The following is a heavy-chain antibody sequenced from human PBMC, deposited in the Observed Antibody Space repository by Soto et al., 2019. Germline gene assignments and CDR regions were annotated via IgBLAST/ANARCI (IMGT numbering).Heavy chain of an antibody. CDR1: GFTFSSYG. CDR3: AKYTAMVSLDY. D-gene: IGHD5-18*01. V-gene: IGHV3-30*18. J-gene: IGHJ4*02. CDR2: ISYDGSNK. Sequence: PGGSLRLSCAASGFTFSSYGIHWVRQAPGKGLEWVAVISYDGSNKYYADSVKGRFTISRDNSKNTLYLQMKGLRDEDTAVYYCAKYTAMVSLDYWGQGTLVTV.